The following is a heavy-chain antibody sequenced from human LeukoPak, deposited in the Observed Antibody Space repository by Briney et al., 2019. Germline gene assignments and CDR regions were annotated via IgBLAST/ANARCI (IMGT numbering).Heavy chain of an antibody. Sequence: GGSLRLSCAASGFTFSSYSMNWVRQAPGKGLEWVSSISSSSSYIYYADSVKGRFTISRDNAKNSLYLQVNSLRAEDTAVYYCARCSDSISQVDVWGKGTTVTVSS. CDR2: ISSSSSYI. D-gene: IGHD3-3*02. CDR3: ARCSDSISQVDV. J-gene: IGHJ6*04. V-gene: IGHV3-21*01. CDR1: GFTFSSYS.